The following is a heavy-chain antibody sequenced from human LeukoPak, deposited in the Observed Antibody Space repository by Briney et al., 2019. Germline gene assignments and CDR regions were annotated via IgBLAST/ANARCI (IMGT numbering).Heavy chain of an antibody. Sequence: GGSLRLSCAASGFTFSSYAVSWVRQAPGKGLEWVSDINGSGGSTYYADSVKGRFTISRDNSKNTLYLQMNSLRAEDTAVYYCARATDCSGGSCYSALDYWGQGTLVTVSS. CDR1: GFTFSSYA. J-gene: IGHJ4*02. V-gene: IGHV3-23*01. CDR2: INGSGGST. CDR3: ARATDCSGGSCYSALDY. D-gene: IGHD2-15*01.